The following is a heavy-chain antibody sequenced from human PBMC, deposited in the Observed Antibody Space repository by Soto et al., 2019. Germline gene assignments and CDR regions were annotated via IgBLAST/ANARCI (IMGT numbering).Heavy chain of an antibody. D-gene: IGHD1-26*01. V-gene: IGHV3-48*01. J-gene: IGHJ4*02. CDR1: GFTFSIYS. CDR2: ISSSNSTI. CDR3: ARAGGGGFHN. Sequence: EVQLVESGGDLVQPGGSLRLSCAASGFTFSIYSMNWVRQVPGKGLEWISYISSSNSTIYYADSVKGRFTISRDNAKNSRYRQMDSRRAEDTAVYYGARAGGGGFHNWGQGILVTVSS.